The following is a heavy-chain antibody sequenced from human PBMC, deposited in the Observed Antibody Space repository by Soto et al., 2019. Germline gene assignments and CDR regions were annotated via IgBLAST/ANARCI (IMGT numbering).Heavy chain of an antibody. J-gene: IGHJ4*02. CDR3: VKVRGGFYTYYFDY. CDR2: ISGSGVST. D-gene: IGHD3-10*01. CDR1: GSIFGSFA. V-gene: IGHV3-23*01. Sequence: EVQLLGTGGGLDHPGGSLRLPFAACGSIFGSFAMNWVRQTPGKGLEWVSVISGSGVSTYYADSVKGRFSISRDNSTNTLYLQMNSLRDEDTAIYYCVKVRGGFYTYYFDYWGQGTLVTVSS.